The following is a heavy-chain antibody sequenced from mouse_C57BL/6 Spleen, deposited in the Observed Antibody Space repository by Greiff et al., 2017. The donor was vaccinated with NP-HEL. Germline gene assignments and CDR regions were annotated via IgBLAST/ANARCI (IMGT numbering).Heavy chain of an antibody. J-gene: IGHJ2*01. V-gene: IGHV5-6*01. CDR3: ARDSSGHGYFDY. D-gene: IGHD3-2*02. CDR1: GFTFSSYG. Sequence: EVQLVESGGDLVKPGGSLKLSCAASGFTFSSYGMSWVRQTPDKRLEWVATISSGGSYTYYPDSVKGRFTISRDNAKNTLYLQMSSLKSEDTAMYYCARDSSGHGYFDYWGQGTTLTVSS. CDR2: ISSGGSYT.